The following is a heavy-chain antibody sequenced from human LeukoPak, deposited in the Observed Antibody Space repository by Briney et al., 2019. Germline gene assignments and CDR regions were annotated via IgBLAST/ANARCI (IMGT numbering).Heavy chain of an antibody. V-gene: IGHV3-53*01. J-gene: IGHJ4*02. CDR2: IYSGGST. CDR3: ARAKPKNMVRGLIMRRESRYYFDY. CDR1: GFTFISYA. D-gene: IGHD3-10*01. Sequence: GGSLRLSCAASGFTFISYAIHWVRQAPGKGLEWVSVIYSGGSTYYADSVKGRFTISRDNSKSTLYIQMNSLRAEDTAVYYCARAKPKNMVRGLIMRRESRYYFDYWGQGTLVTVSS.